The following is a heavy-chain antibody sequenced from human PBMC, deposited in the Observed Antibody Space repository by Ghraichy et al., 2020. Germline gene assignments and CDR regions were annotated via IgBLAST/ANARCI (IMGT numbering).Heavy chain of an antibody. CDR1: GFTFDNHP. CDR2: ISRDSGVL. D-gene: IGHD5-18*01. CDR3: AKSAFSSGLSYFDY. J-gene: IGHJ4*02. V-gene: IGHV3-9*01. Sequence: GKSLNISCAASGFTFDNHPMHWVRQAPGKGLEWVSGISRDSGVLAYTDSVKGRFTISRDNAKNSLHLQMNSLRTEDTAMYYCAKSAFSSGLSYFDYWGQGALVTVSS.